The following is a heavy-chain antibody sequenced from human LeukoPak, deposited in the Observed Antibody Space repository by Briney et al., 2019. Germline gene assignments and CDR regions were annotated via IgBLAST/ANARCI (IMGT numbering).Heavy chain of an antibody. D-gene: IGHD2-15*01. J-gene: IGHJ4*02. V-gene: IGHV3-23*01. CDR1: GFTISTYG. CDR3: AKAPVTSCRGAFCYPFDY. CDR2: ISGSDDST. Sequence: GGTLRLSCAASGFTISTYGMNWVRQAPGKGLEWVSTISGSDDSTYYAGSVKGRFTISRDNSKNMLYLHMNSLRAEDAAVYYCAKAPVTSCRGAFCYPFDYWGQGTLVTVSS.